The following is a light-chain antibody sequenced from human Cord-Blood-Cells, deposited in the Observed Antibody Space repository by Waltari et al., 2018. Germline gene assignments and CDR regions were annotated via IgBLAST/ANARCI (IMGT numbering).Light chain of an antibody. J-gene: IGLJ2*01. CDR3: SSYTSSSTLV. CDR1: SSDDGGYNY. Sequence: QSALTQPASVSGSPGRSITIPCTGTSSDDGGYNYVSWYQQHPGKAPKLMIYDVSNRPSGVSNRFSGSKSGNPASLTISGLQAEDEADYYCSSYTSSSTLVFGGGTKLTVL. V-gene: IGLV2-14*01. CDR2: DVS.